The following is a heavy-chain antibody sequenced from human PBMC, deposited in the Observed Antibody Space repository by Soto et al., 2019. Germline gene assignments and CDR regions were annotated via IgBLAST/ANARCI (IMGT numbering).Heavy chain of an antibody. V-gene: IGHV2-5*02. Sequence: QITLKESGPTLVKPTQTLTLTCTFSGFSLSTSGVGVGWIRQPPGKALEWLALIYWDDDKRYSPSLKSRPTITHATSKTQVVPTITNIDPVDTTTYSCAHMPGVDTPLVTGCFPPSCQGTLVTFSS. CDR3: AHMPGVDTPLVTGCFPP. J-gene: IGHJ5*02. CDR1: GFSLSTSGVG. D-gene: IGHD5-18*01. CDR2: IYWDDDK.